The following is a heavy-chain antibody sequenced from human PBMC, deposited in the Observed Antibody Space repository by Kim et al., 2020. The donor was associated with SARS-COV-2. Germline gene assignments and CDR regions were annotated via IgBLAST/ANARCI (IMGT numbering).Heavy chain of an antibody. Sequence: YAQRFTGRFVFSLDTSVSTAYLQISSLKAEDTAVYYCARDRIAAAGTCDYWGQGTLVTVSS. D-gene: IGHD6-13*01. CDR3: ARDRIAAAGTCDY. J-gene: IGHJ4*02. V-gene: IGHV7-4-1*02.